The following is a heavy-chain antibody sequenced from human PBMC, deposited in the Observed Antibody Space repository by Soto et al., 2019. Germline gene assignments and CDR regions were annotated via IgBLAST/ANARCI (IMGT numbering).Heavy chain of an antibody. CDR1: GYTFTSYG. CDR2: ISAYNGDT. V-gene: IGHV1-18*01. J-gene: IGHJ4*02. Sequence: QVQLVQSGAEVKKPGASVKVSCKASGYTFTSYGISWVRQAPGQGLEWMGWISAYNGDTDYAHNLQGRVTLTKDTSTTTAYMELRSLRSDDTAVYYCARGDSSLPGFYWGQGTLVTVSS. D-gene: IGHD6-13*01. CDR3: ARGDSSLPGFY.